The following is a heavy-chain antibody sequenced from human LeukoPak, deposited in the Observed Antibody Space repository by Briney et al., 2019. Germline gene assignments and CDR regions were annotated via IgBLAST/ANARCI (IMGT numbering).Heavy chain of an antibody. V-gene: IGHV4-39*07. D-gene: IGHD2-15*01. J-gene: IGHJ3*02. CDR1: GGSISSGSYY. CDR3: ASVVYYAGAFDI. CDR2: INHSGST. Sequence: ASETLSLTCTVSGGSISSGSYYWSWVRQPPGKGLEWIGEINHSGSTNYNPSLKSRVTISVDTSKNQFSLKLSSVTAADTAVYYCASVVYYAGAFDIWGHGTMVTVSS.